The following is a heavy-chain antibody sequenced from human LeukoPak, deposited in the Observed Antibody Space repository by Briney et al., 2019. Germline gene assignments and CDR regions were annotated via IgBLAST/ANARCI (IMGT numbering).Heavy chain of an antibody. CDR2: IYYSGST. J-gene: IGHJ4*02. CDR3: AREGRRDGYKVLGYFDY. V-gene: IGHV4-59*01. Sequence: SETLSLTCTVSGGSISSYYWSWIRQPPGKGPEWIGYIYYSGSTNYNPSRKSRVTISVDTSKNQFSLKLSSVTAADTAVYYCAREGRRDGYKVLGYFDYWGQGTLVTVSS. D-gene: IGHD5-24*01. CDR1: GGSISSYY.